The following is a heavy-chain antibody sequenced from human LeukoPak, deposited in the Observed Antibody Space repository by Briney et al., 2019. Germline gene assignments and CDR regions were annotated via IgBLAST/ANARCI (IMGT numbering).Heavy chain of an antibody. CDR1: GGSISSYY. V-gene: IGHV4-59*08. CDR3: ARLYDSSGYYPIYFDY. D-gene: IGHD3-22*01. Sequence: SQTLSLACIVSGGSISSYYWSWIRQPPGKGLEWIGNIYSSGTTNYNPSLKSRVTISMDTSKNQFSLKLSSVTAADTAVYYCARLYDSSGYYPIYFDYWGQGTLVTVSS. CDR2: IYSSGTT. J-gene: IGHJ4*02.